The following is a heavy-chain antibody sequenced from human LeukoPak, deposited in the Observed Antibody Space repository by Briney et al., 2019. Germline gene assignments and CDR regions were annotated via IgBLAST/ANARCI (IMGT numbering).Heavy chain of an antibody. V-gene: IGHV3-23*01. D-gene: IGHD3-22*01. CDR1: GFTFSSYA. J-gene: IGHJ4*02. CDR2: ISGRGGST. CDR3: ARGRYYDNSVYYYFDY. Sequence: GGSLRLACAASGFTFSSYAMSSVRQAPGMGLAWVSAISGRGGSTYYADSVKGRFTISRDTSKNTLYLQMNSLRAEDTAVYYCARGRYYDNSVYYYFDYWGQGSLVTVSS.